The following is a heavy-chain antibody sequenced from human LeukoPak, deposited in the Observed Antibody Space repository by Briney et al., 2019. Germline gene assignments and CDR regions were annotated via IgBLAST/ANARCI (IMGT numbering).Heavy chain of an antibody. CDR2: ISYGGSNK. CDR1: GFTFSSYA. V-gene: IGHV3-30*04. Sequence: GGSLRLSCAASGFTFSSYAMHWVRQAPGKGLEWVAVISYGGSNKYYADSVKGRFTISRDNSKNTLYLQMNSLRPEDTAVYYCAKELKPMIVVADLFDYWGQGTLVTVSS. CDR3: AKELKPMIVVADLFDY. J-gene: IGHJ4*02. D-gene: IGHD3-22*01.